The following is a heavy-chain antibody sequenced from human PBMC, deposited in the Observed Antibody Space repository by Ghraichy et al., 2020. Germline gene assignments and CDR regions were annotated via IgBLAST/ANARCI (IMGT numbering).Heavy chain of an antibody. CDR2: ISYNGNT. V-gene: IGHV4-59*08. Sequence: SETLSLTCTVSGGSMSNYYWSWIRQPPGKGLEWIGYISYNGNTNYNPPFKSRVTISIDTSKNQFSLRLRSVTAADTAIYYCARRVTALFDPWGQGTLVTVSS. D-gene: IGHD2-21*02. CDR3: ARRVTALFDP. J-gene: IGHJ5*02. CDR1: GGSMSNYY.